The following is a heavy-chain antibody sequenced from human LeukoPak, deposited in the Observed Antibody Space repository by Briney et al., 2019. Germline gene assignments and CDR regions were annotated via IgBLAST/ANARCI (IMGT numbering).Heavy chain of an antibody. CDR3: AREYYDILTGYPHPFDY. V-gene: IGHV3-64*01. CDR2: ISSNGGST. D-gene: IGHD3-9*01. J-gene: IGHJ4*02. Sequence: GGSLRLSCAASGFTFSSYAMSWVRQAPGKGLEYVSAISSNGGSTYYANSVKGRFTISRDNSKNTLYLQMGSLRAEDMAVYYCAREYYDILTGYPHPFDYWGQGTLVTVSS. CDR1: GFTFSSYA.